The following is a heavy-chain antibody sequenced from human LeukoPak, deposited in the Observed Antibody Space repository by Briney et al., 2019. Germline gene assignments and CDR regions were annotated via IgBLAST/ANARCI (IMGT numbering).Heavy chain of an antibody. CDR3: AKDIRRIIAAAGTGLFDY. V-gene: IGHV3-30*02. D-gene: IGHD6-13*01. J-gene: IGHJ4*02. CDR2: IRYDGSNK. Sequence: GGSLRLSCAASGFTFSSYGMHWVRQAPGKGLEWVAFIRYDGSNKYYADSVKGRFTISRDNSKNTLYLQMNSLRAEDTAVYYCAKDIRRIIAAAGTGLFDYWGQGTLVTVSS. CDR1: GFTFSSYG.